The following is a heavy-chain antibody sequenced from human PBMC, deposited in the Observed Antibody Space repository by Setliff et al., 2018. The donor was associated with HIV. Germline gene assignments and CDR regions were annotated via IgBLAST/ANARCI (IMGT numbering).Heavy chain of an antibody. D-gene: IGHD3-22*01. CDR2: IIPIFGTA. J-gene: IGHJ3*02. Sequence: SVKVSCKASGGTFSCYAISWVRQAPGQGLEWMGGIIPIFGTANYAQKFQGRVTTTADESTSTAYMELSSLRSEDTAVYYCARDPGGYDSSGFDAFDIWGQGTMVTVSS. V-gene: IGHV1-69*13. CDR1: GGTFSCYA. CDR3: ARDPGGYDSSGFDAFDI.